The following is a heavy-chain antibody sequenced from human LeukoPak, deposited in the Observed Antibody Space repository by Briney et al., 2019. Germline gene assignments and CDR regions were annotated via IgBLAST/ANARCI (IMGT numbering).Heavy chain of an antibody. CDR3: ARDYLPSGSYPFDY. CDR1: GYTFTSYG. D-gene: IGHD1-26*01. J-gene: IGHJ4*02. V-gene: IGHV1-18*01. Sequence: ASVKVSCKASGYTFTSYGISWVRQAPGQGLEWMGWISAYNGNTNYAQKLQGRVTMTTDISTSTAYMELRSLRSDDTAVYYCARDYLPSGSYPFDYWGQGTLVTVSS. CDR2: ISAYNGNT.